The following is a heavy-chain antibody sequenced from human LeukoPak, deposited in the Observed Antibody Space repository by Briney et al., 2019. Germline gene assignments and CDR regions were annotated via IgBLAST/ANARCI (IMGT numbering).Heavy chain of an antibody. CDR2: ISGSGGST. CDR3: AKDRLASSSSPYFDY. D-gene: IGHD6-13*01. J-gene: IGHJ4*02. V-gene: IGHV3-23*01. Sequence: GGSLRLSCTASGFTVSSNYMSWVRQAPGKGLEWVSAISGSGGSTYYADSVKGRFTISRDNSKNTLYLQMNSLRAEDTAVYYCAKDRLASSSSPYFDYWGQGTLVTVSS. CDR1: GFTVSSNY.